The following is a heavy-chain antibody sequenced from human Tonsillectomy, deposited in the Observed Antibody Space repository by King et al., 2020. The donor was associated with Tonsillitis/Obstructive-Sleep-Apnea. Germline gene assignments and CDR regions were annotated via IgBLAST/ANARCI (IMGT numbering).Heavy chain of an antibody. V-gene: IGHV3-11*05. D-gene: IGHD3-10*01. J-gene: IGHJ4*01. CDR3: ARDPTDYYASGNYYFDY. Sequence: QLVQSGGGLVKPGGYLRLSCSASGFTFSDFYMSWIRQAPGQGLEGVSYISSSSSYTSYADTVKSRFTISRDDAKNSLYLQMNSLRAEDMAVYYCARDPTDYYASGNYYFDYWGRGTLVTVSS. CDR2: ISSSSSYT. CDR1: GFTFSDFY.